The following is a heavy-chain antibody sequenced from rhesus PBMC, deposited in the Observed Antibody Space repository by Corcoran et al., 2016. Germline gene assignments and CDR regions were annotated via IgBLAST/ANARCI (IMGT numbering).Heavy chain of an antibody. CDR1: GYSFTSYW. J-gene: IGHJ6*01. Sequence: EVQLVQSGAEVKRPGESLKISCKTSGYSFTSYWISWVRQMPGKGLEWMGAIDPSDSDTRSNPSFQGQVTISADKSISTAYLQWSRLNASDTATYYCSKDRNWNYGLDSWGQGVVVTVSS. CDR2: IDPSDSDT. CDR3: SKDRNWNYGLDS. D-gene: IGHD1-26*01. V-gene: IGHV5-20*01.